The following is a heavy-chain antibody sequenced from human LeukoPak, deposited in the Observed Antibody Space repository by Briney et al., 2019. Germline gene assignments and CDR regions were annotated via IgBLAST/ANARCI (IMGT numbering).Heavy chain of an antibody. Sequence: GGSLRLSCAASGFTFSSYWMSWVRQAPGKGLEWVANIKQDGSEKYYVDSVKGRFTISRDNAKNSLYLQMNSLRAEDTAVYYCARLDILTGYPLYYYYGMDVWGQGTTVTVSS. CDR3: ARLDILTGYPLYYYYGMDV. J-gene: IGHJ6*02. CDR2: IKQDGSEK. D-gene: IGHD3-9*01. V-gene: IGHV3-7*04. CDR1: GFTFSSYW.